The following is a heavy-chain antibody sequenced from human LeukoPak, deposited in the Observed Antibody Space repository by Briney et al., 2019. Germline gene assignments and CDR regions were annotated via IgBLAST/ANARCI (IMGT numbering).Heavy chain of an antibody. CDR1: EFTFSTYV. V-gene: IGHV3-23*01. Sequence: GGSLRLSCAASEFTFSTYVMSWVRQAPGRGLEWVSAIAGDSGSTYHADSVKGRFTISRDNSKNTLYLQMNSLRAEDTAVYYCAKGSTNARPYYFDYWGQGSLVTVSS. D-gene: IGHD2-8*01. J-gene: IGHJ4*02. CDR2: IAGDSGST. CDR3: AKGSTNARPYYFDY.